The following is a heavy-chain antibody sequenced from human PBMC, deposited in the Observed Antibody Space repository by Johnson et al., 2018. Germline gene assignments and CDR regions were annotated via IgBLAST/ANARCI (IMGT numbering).Heavy chain of an antibody. CDR3: TRYCSGGSGDYDHMDV. J-gene: IGHJ6*03. CDR2: IRSKAYGGTT. D-gene: IGHD2-15*01. Sequence: VQLVQSGGGLVQPGRSLRLSCTASGFTFGDYAMSWFRQAPGKGLEWVGFIRSKAYGGTTEYAASVKGRFTITRDDSKSIAYLKMNSLKTEDTAVYYGTRYCSGGSGDYDHMDVWGKGTTVTVSS. V-gene: IGHV3-49*03. CDR1: GFTFGDYA.